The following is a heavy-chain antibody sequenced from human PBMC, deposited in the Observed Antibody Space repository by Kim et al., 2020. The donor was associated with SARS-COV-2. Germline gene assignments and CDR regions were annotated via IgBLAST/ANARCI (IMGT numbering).Heavy chain of an antibody. Sequence: YADSVKGGFTISGDNSKTTLYLQMNSLRAEDTAVYYCARDLRITDNWFDPWGQGTLVTVSS. D-gene: IGHD1-20*01. CDR3: ARDLRITDNWFDP. V-gene: IGHV3-33*01. J-gene: IGHJ5*02.